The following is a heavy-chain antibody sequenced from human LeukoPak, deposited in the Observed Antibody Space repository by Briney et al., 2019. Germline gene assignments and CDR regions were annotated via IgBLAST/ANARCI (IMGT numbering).Heavy chain of an antibody. CDR2: IYYSGST. CDR3: AGSGYTTTWPLFDY. CDR1: GGSISSGSYY. J-gene: IGHJ4*02. Sequence: SSETLSLTCTVSGGSISSGSYYWGWIRQPPGKGLEWVGSIYYSGSTYYNPSLKSRVTISVDTSKKQFSLKLNSVTAADTAVYYCAGSGYTTTWPLFDYWGQGTLVTVSS. D-gene: IGHD6-13*01. V-gene: IGHV4-39*01.